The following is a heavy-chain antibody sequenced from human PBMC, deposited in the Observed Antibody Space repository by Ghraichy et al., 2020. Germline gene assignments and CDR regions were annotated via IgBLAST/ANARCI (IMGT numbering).Heavy chain of an antibody. Sequence: SQTLSLTCAVYGGSLSVYYLSWIRQPPGKVLEWIGEINHSGSTNYNPSLNIRVTISVDTSKNQFSLNLSSVTAADTAVYYCARDLDPLRFLEWSQKDYYYGMDVWGQGTTVTVSS. CDR1: GGSLSVYY. CDR3: ARDLDPLRFLEWSQKDYYYGMDV. V-gene: IGHV4-34*01. D-gene: IGHD3-3*01. J-gene: IGHJ6*02. CDR2: INHSGST.